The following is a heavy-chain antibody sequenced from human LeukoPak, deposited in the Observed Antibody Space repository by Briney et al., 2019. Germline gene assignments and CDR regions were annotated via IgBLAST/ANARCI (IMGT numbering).Heavy chain of an antibody. Sequence: SETPSLTCAVSGYSISSGYYWGWIRQPPGKGLEWIGSIYQSGSTYYNPSLKSRVTISVDTSKNQFSLKLISVTAADTAVYYCARVIYCSGGSCYDGAWFDPWGQGTLVTVSS. CDR2: IYQSGST. J-gene: IGHJ5*02. V-gene: IGHV4-38-2*01. CDR3: ARVIYCSGGSCYDGAWFDP. D-gene: IGHD2-15*01. CDR1: GYSISSGYY.